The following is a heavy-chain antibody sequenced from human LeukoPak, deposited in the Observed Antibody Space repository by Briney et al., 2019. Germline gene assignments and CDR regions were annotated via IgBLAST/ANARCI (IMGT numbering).Heavy chain of an antibody. CDR3: ARVGKGATTGRWIWFDP. D-gene: IGHD1-26*01. CDR2: IIPIFGTA. Sequence: AASVKVSCKASGGTFSSYAISWVRQAPGQGLEWMGGIIPIFGTANYAQKFQGRVTMTTDTSTSTAYMELRSLRSDDTAVYYCARVGKGATTGRWIWFDPWGQGTLVTVSS. J-gene: IGHJ5*02. V-gene: IGHV1-69*05. CDR1: GGTFSSYA.